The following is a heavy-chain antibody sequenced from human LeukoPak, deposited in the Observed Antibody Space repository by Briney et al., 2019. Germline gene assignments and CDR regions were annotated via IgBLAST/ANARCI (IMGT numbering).Heavy chain of an antibody. V-gene: IGHV1-2*02. Sequence: ASVKVSCKASGYTFTGYYIHWVRQAPGQGLEWMGWINPNSGATNYAQKFQGRVTMTRDTSIITAYMELSRLRSDDTAVYYCARDDDYCSGGSCYEYFQHWGQGTLVTVSS. D-gene: IGHD2-15*01. J-gene: IGHJ1*01. CDR2: INPNSGAT. CDR1: GYTFTGYY. CDR3: ARDDDYCSGGSCYEYFQH.